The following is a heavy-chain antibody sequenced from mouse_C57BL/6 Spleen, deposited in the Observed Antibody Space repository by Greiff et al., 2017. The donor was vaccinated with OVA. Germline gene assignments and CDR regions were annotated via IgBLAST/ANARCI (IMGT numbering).Heavy chain of an antibody. CDR3: ARGYGSEAWFAY. J-gene: IGHJ3*01. CDR2: IYPGSGST. CDR1: GYTFTSYW. Sequence: QVQLQQPGAELVKPGASVKMSCKASGYTFTSYWITWVKQRPGQGLEWIGDIYPGSGSTNYNEKFKSKATLTVDTSSSTAYMQLSSLTSEDSAVYYCARGYGSEAWFAYWGQGTLVTVAA. D-gene: IGHD1-1*01. V-gene: IGHV1-55*01.